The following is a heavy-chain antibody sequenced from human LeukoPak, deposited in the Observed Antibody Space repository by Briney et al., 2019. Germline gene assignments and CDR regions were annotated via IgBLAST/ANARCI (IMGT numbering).Heavy chain of an antibody. CDR1: GFTLNNCA. Sequence: GGSLTLSCAASGFTLNNCAMNWVRQAPGKGLEWVSLISSSGDATYYADSVQGRFTISRDNSRNTLYLHIDSLRVEDTATYYCARGTTDLDYWGQGTRVIVSS. D-gene: IGHD1-14*01. V-gene: IGHV3-23*01. CDR3: ARGTTDLDY. J-gene: IGHJ4*02. CDR2: ISSSGDAT.